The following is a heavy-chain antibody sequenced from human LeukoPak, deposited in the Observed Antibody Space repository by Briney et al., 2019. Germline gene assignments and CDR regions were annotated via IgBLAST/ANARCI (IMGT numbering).Heavy chain of an antibody. CDR2: ISRRSRHV. CDR3: VRDLLGSGATTAYLHH. J-gene: IGHJ1*01. CDR1: GVTSSDYS. V-gene: IGHV3-21*01. Sequence: GGSLRLSCTASGVTSSDYSMNWVRQAPGKGLEWVSSISRRSRHVYYAGSVKGRFTISRDNAKNSLYLQMNSLRAEDMAVYFCVRDLLGSGATTAYLHHWGQGTLVTVSS. D-gene: IGHD4/OR15-4a*01.